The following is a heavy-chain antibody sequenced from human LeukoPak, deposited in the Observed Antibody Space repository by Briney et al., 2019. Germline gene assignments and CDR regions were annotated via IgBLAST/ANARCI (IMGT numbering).Heavy chain of an antibody. J-gene: IGHJ4*02. V-gene: IGHV3-7*01. Sequence: GGSLRLSCAASGFTFTSYWMGWVRQAPGKGPEWVANINQVGSSKYFVDSVKGRFIISRDNAKNSLYLQMNSLRDEDTAVYYCANLGPPGRDHYLESWGQGTLVTVSS. CDR3: ANLGPPGRDHYLES. CDR1: GFTFTSYW. D-gene: IGHD5-24*01. CDR2: INQVGSSK.